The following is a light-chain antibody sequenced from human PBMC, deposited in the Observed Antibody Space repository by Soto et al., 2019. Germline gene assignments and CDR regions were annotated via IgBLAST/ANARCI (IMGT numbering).Light chain of an antibody. CDR1: QAISSH. CDR3: QQLNSYRLT. CDR2: VAS. J-gene: IGKJ4*01. V-gene: IGKV1-9*01. Sequence: IQLTQSPSSLSASVGDRVTITCRASQAISSHLAWYQQKPGKAPTLLVYVASTLQSGVPSRFSGSGSGTDFSLSINSLQPEDFATYYCQQLNSYRLTFGGGTKVDIK.